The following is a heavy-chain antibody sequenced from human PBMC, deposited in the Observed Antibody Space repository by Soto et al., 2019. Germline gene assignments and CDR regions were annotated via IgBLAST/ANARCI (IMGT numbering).Heavy chain of an antibody. CDR3: AKGIVFGVVNGPFDY. J-gene: IGHJ4*02. CDR2: ISYDRSNK. V-gene: IGHV3-30*18. CDR1: GFTFSSYG. D-gene: IGHD3-3*01. Sequence: GGSLRLSCAASGFTFSSYGMHWVRQAPGKGLEWVAVISYDRSNKYYADSVKGRFTISRDNSKNTLYLQMNSLRAEDTAVYYCAKGIVFGVVNGPFDYWGQGTLVTVSS.